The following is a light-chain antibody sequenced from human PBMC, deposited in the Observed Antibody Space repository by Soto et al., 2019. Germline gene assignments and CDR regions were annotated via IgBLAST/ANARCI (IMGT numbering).Light chain of an antibody. CDR2: DVS. CDR1: QSVSNS. CDR3: HQRYNWPRVT. V-gene: IGKV3-11*01. Sequence: ILMTQSPATLSLSPGERVTLSCRASQSVSNSLAWYQQKPGHPPRLLIYDVSNRATGIPARFSGSGSGTDFTLTITSLEPEDFAAYFCHQRYNWPRVTFGQGTRLEIK. J-gene: IGKJ5*01.